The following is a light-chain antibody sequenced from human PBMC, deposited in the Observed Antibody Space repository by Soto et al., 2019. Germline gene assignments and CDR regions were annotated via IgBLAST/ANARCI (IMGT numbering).Light chain of an antibody. V-gene: IGKV3-11*01. CDR1: QSFRGL. J-gene: IGKJ5*01. Sequence: EVVLTQSPVTLSLSPGERATLSFRASQSFRGLLAWYQQKPGQAPSLLIYDAYNRTTGIPPRFSGSGSGTDFTLTISSLEPEDSAVYYCQQRHMSPITFGQGTRLEIK. CDR2: DAY. CDR3: QQRHMSPIT.